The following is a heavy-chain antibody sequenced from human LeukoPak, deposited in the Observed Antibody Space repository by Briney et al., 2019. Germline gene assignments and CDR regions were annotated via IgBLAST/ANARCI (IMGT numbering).Heavy chain of an antibody. J-gene: IGHJ4*02. V-gene: IGHV4-59*08. D-gene: IGHD2-15*01. Sequence: PSETLSLTCTVPGGSTGSDYWSWIRQPPGKGLEWIAYVYYSGVTSYNPSLKSRVAISIDTSKNQFSLNLSSVTAADTAVYYCARLSLHCSGGSCYRGAFDSWGQGTLVTVSS. CDR3: ARLSLHCSGGSCYRGAFDS. CDR2: VYYSGVT. CDR1: GGSTGSDY.